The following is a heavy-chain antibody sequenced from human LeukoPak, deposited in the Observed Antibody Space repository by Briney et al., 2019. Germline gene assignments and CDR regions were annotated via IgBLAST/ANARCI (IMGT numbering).Heavy chain of an antibody. CDR2: LIQDGGEK. CDR1: GFTFSRYW. CDR3: ASWGSVAGQRALDY. J-gene: IGHJ4*02. D-gene: IGHD6-19*01. V-gene: IGHV3-7*03. Sequence: PGGSLRLSCVASGFTFSRYWMTWVRQAPGKGLEWVATLIQDGGEKHYVASVKGRFPISRDNAKNSVYLQMNRLRAEDTAVYYCASWGSVAGQRALDYWGQGTLVTVSS.